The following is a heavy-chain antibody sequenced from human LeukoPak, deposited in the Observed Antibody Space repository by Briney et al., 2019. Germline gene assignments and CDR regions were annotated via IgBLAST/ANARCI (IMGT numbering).Heavy chain of an antibody. D-gene: IGHD3-22*01. CDR3: ARSYDVSGYSVGFDY. CDR1: GGSMSSYY. J-gene: IGHJ4*02. Sequence: SETLSLTCTVSGGSMSSYYWSWIRQPAGKGLEWIRRIFTSGHTNYNPSLNSRVTMSVDTSKNQFSLKLSSVTAADTAVYHCARSYDVSGYSVGFDYWGQGILVNVSS. CDR2: IFTSGHT. V-gene: IGHV4-4*07.